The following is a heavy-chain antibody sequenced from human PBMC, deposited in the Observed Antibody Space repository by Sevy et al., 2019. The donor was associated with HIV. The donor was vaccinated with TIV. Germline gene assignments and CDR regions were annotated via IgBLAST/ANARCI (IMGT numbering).Heavy chain of an antibody. CDR3: ARGGAYNSVGGSSYGMVV. CDR1: GYTFTSYD. V-gene: IGHV1-8*01. CDR2: MNPNSGNT. J-gene: IGHJ6*02. D-gene: IGHD1-1*01. Sequence: ASVKVSCKASGYTFTSYDINWVRQAAGQGLEWMGWMNPNSGNTGYAQKFQDRVTMTRNTSISTAYMELSSLRSEETAVYYCARGGAYNSVGGSSYGMVVWGQGTTVTVSS.